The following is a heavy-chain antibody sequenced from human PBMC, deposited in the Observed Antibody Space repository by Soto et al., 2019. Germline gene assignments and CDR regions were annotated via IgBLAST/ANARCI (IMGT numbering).Heavy chain of an antibody. CDR3: ATELGENPASPFDA. V-gene: IGHV1-69*01. CDR2: IIPLFGTA. CDR1: GVTFSSET. D-gene: IGHD3-10*01. J-gene: IGHJ4*02. Sequence: QVQLVQSGADVKKPGSSVKVSCQASGVTFSSETLGWVRQAPGQGLGWVGGIIPLFGTASYAQKFQGRATITADESTSTVYLELSSLRSDDTAVYFCATELGENPASPFDAWGQGTLVTVSS.